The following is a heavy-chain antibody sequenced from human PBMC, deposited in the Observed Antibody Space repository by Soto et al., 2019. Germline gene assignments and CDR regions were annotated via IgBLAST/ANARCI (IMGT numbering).Heavy chain of an antibody. CDR3: AKRGYDTSGKYYFDY. J-gene: IGHJ4*02. CDR1: GFTFSNFG. CDR2: ISGGGGST. Sequence: PGGSLRLSCAASGFTFSNFGMNWVRQAPGKGLEWVSLISGGGGSTYYADSVKGRFTGSRDNSKSTLFLQMNSLRAEDTAVYYRAKRGYDTSGKYYFDYWGQGTMVTVSS. V-gene: IGHV3-23*01. D-gene: IGHD3-22*01.